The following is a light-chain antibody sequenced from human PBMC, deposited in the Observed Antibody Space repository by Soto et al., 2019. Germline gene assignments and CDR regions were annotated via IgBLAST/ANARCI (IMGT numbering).Light chain of an antibody. V-gene: IGLV1-40*01. CDR2: DTT. CDR1: SSNLGAGYD. J-gene: IGLJ1*01. CDR3: QTYDNSLSAYV. Sequence: QSALTQPPSVSGAPGQRVTIPCTGSSSNLGAGYDAHWYQLLPGTAPKLLVYDTTNRPSGVSDRFSGSKSGTSASLAITGLQADDEADYYCQTYDNSLSAYVFGTGTKVTVL.